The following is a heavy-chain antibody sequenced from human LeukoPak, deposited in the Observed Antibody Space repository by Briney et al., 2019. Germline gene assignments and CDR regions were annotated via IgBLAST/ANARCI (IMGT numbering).Heavy chain of an antibody. J-gene: IGHJ4*02. Sequence: PSETLSLTCTVSGGSVYTSDYYWGWVRQPPGKGPEWIGDIFYTGKTNYNPSLKSRVSISIDTSKNQFSLKLTSVTAVDTAVYYCARVFDSWGQGTLVTVSS. CDR3: ARVFDS. V-gene: IGHV4-39*07. CDR1: GGSVYTSDYY. CDR2: IFYTGKT.